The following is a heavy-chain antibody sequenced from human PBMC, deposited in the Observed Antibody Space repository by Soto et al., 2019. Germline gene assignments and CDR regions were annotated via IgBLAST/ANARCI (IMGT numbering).Heavy chain of an antibody. J-gene: IGHJ4*02. CDR2: IYYTGST. D-gene: IGHD3-22*01. CDR3: ARGNYYDSSGYYDY. CDR1: GGSISSYY. V-gene: IGHV4-59*01. Sequence: SETLSLSCTVSGGSISSYYWSWIRQPPGKGLEWIAYIYYTGSTNYNPSLKSRVTLSADTSKNQFSLKLISVTAADTAVYYCARGNYYDSSGYYDYWGQGTLVTVSS.